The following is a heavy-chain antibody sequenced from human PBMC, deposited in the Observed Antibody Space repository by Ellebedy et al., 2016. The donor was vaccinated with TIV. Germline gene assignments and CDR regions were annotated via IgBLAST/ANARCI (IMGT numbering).Heavy chain of an antibody. Sequence: MPSETLSLTCTVSGGSISSYYWSWIRQPPGKGLEWIGYIYYSGSTNYNPSLKSRVTISVDTSKNQFSLKLSSVTAADTAVYYCARTGVDNWNDAYYYYGMDVWGQGTTVTVSS. V-gene: IGHV4-59*08. J-gene: IGHJ6*02. CDR3: ARTGVDNWNDAYYYYGMDV. D-gene: IGHD1-20*01. CDR2: IYYSGST. CDR1: GGSISSYY.